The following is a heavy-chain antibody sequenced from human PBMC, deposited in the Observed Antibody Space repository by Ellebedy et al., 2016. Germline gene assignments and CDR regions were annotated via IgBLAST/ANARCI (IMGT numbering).Heavy chain of an antibody. V-gene: IGHV1-18*01. CDR1: GYTFSSHG. CDR3: ASTLLGSFYDLLTSYVY. Sequence: ASVKVSCXASGYTFSSHGISWVRQAPGQGLEWMGWISGYNGYTNYAQKFQGRVTMTTDTSTDTASMELRSLRSDDTAVYCCASTLLGSFYDLLTSYVYWGQGTLVAVSS. CDR2: ISGYNGYT. D-gene: IGHD3-9*01. J-gene: IGHJ4*02.